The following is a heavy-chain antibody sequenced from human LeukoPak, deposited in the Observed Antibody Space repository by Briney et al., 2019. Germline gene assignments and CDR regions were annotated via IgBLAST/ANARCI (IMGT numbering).Heavy chain of an antibody. J-gene: IGHJ4*02. CDR1: GGSISSYD. CDR3: ARSLELRFDY. D-gene: IGHD1-7*01. V-gene: IGHV4-59*01. Sequence: SETLSLTCTVSGGSISSYDWSWIRQPPGKGLEWIGNIYYSGSTNYNPSLKSRVTISVDTSKNQFSLKLRSVTAADTAVYYCARSLELRFDYWGQGTLVTVSS. CDR2: IYYSGST.